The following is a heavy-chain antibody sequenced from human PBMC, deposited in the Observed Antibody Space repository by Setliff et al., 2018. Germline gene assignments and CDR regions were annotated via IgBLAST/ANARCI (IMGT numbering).Heavy chain of an antibody. CDR3: ARQPYSTTYYYYYYYMDV. CDR2: IFYTGST. J-gene: IGHJ6*03. CDR1: GGSFSGYY. V-gene: IGHV4-34*12. Sequence: ASETLSLTCAVYGGSFSGYYWSWIRQPPGKGLEWMGGIFYTGSTYYSPSLKSRVTMSIDTSKNQFSLNLNSVTAADTAVYYCARQPYSTTYYYYYYYMDVWGKGTTVTVSS. D-gene: IGHD6-13*01.